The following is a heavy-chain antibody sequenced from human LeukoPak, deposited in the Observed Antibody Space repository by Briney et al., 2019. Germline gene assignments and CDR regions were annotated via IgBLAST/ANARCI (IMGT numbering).Heavy chain of an antibody. J-gene: IGHJ4*02. CDR3: ARQSRRGTNYLIDY. D-gene: IGHD1-1*01. CDR2: INHSGST. CDR1: GGSFSGYY. Sequence: PSETLSLTCAVYGGSFSGYYWSWIRQPPGKGLEWIGEINHSGSTSYNPSLKSRVTISVDTSKNQFSLKLSSVTAADTAVYYCARQSRRGTNYLIDYWGQGTLVTVSS. V-gene: IGHV4-34*01.